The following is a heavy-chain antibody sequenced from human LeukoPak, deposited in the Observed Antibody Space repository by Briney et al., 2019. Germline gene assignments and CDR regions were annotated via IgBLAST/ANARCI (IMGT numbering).Heavy chain of an antibody. CDR3: ARSPRGVVVPAAIWYFDL. V-gene: IGHV4-4*02. J-gene: IGHJ2*01. CDR1: GGSISSSNW. CDR2: IYHSGST. D-gene: IGHD2-2*01. Sequence: SETLSLTCAVSGGSISSSNWWSWVRQPPGKGLAWIGEIYHSGSTNYNPSLKSRVTISVDTSKNQFSLKLSSVTAADTAVYYCARSPRGVVVPAAIWYFDLWGRGTLVTVSS.